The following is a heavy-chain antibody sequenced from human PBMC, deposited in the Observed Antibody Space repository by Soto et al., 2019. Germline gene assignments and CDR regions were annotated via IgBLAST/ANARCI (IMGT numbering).Heavy chain of an antibody. CDR2: IWYDGSNK. CDR3: ARDADRSGSTSWAGYYGLDV. D-gene: IGHD2-2*01. V-gene: IGHV3-33*01. J-gene: IGHJ6*02. Sequence: GGSLRLSCAASGFTFSSYGMHWVRQAPGKGLEWVAVIWYDGSNKYYADSVKGRFTISRDNSKNTLYLQMSSLRAEDTAVYYCARDADRSGSTSWAGYYGLDVWGQGTTVTVSS. CDR1: GFTFSSYG.